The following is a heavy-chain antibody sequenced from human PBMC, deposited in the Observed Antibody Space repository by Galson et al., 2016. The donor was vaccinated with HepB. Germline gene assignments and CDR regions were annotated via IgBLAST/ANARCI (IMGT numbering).Heavy chain of an antibody. CDR1: GYSISSGYY. CDR2: MYHSGNT. D-gene: IGHD2/OR15-2a*01. J-gene: IGHJ5*02. Sequence: ETLSLTCSVSGYSISSGYYWGWIRQPPGKGLEWIGSMYHSGNTYYHPSLKSRVTISADTSKNQFSLRLSSVTAADTAVYYCARVIYSNSWRNPGRRFDPWGQGTLVTVSS. CDR3: ARVIYSNSWRNPGRRFDP. V-gene: IGHV4-38-2*02.